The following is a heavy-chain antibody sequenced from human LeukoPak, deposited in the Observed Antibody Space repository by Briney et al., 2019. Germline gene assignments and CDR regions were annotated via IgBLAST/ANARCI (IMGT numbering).Heavy chain of an antibody. Sequence: PSETLSLTCAVYGGSFSGYYWNWIRQPPGKGLEWIGEINHSGSINYNPSLKSRVTISVDTSKNQFSLKLSSVTAAGTAVYYCARVEMATISLWGQGTLVTVSS. V-gene: IGHV4-34*01. D-gene: IGHD5-24*01. CDR1: GGSFSGYY. CDR2: INHSGSI. CDR3: ARVEMATISL. J-gene: IGHJ4*02.